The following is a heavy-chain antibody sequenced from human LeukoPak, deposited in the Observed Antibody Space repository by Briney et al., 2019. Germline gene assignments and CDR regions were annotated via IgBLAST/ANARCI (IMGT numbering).Heavy chain of an antibody. CDR1: DGSISSYY. D-gene: IGHD6-19*01. CDR3: ARASQIAVIDY. CDR2: INYSGTT. V-gene: IGHV4-59*08. J-gene: IGHJ4*02. Sequence: SETLSLTCTVSDGSISSYYWSWIRQPPGKGLEWIGYINYSGTTNDNPSLKSRVTISVDTSKNQFSLKLSSVTAADTAVYYCARASQIAVIDYWGQGTLVTVSS.